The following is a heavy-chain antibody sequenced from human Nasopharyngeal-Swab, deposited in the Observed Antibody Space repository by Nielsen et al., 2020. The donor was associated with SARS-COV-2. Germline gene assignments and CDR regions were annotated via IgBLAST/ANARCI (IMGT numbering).Heavy chain of an antibody. Sequence: GESLKISCAASGFTFSNAWMSWVRQAPGKGLEWVGRIKSKTDGGTTDYAAPVKGRFTISRDDSKNTLYLQMNSPKTEDTAVYYCTTGPFSWYYGMDVWGQGTTVTVSS. D-gene: IGHD2-15*01. V-gene: IGHV3-15*01. J-gene: IGHJ6*02. CDR3: TTGPFSWYYGMDV. CDR1: GFTFSNAW. CDR2: IKSKTDGGTT.